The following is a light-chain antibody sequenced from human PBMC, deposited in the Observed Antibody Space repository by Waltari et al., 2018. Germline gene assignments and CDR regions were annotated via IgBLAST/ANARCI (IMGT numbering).Light chain of an antibody. CDR3: QHYKNFPLT. Sequence: DVQMTQSPSTLSASVGDRVTITCRASEVINTWLAWYQQKPGKAPKLLISDAARLKNGVPSRFSGSGSGTDFTLTITSMQPDDFATYYCQHYKNFPLTFGGGTNVEV. CDR1: EVINTW. CDR2: DAA. V-gene: IGKV1-5*01. J-gene: IGKJ4*01.